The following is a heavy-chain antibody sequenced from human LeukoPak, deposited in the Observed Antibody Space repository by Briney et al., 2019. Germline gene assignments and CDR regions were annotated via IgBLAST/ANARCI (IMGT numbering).Heavy chain of an antibody. CDR2: IYWNDDK. V-gene: IGHV2-5*01. CDR3: AHSLGGYDYVWGSYRYPTYFDY. Sequence: SGPTLVNPTQTLTLTCTFSGFSLSTSGVGVGWIRQPPGKALEWLALIYWNDDKRYSPSLKGRLTITKDTSKNQVVLTMTNMDPVDTATYYCAHSLGGYDYVWGSYRYPTYFDYWGQGTLVTVSS. D-gene: IGHD3-16*02. J-gene: IGHJ4*02. CDR1: GFSLSTSGVG.